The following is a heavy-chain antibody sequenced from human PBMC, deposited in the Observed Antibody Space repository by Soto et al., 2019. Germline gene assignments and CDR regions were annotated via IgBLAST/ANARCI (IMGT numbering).Heavy chain of an antibody. J-gene: IGHJ4*02. Sequence: QLQLQESGSGLVKPSQTLSLTCAVSGGSISSGGYSWSWIRQPPGKGLEWIGYIYHSGSTYYNPYLKGRVTTSXXRXKXXYSLKLSSVTAADTAGYYCARGPYYYDSSGWGLDYWGQGTLVTVSS. CDR1: GGSISSGGYS. CDR2: IYHSGST. D-gene: IGHD3-22*01. CDR3: ARGPYYYDSSGWGLDY. V-gene: IGHV4-30-2*01.